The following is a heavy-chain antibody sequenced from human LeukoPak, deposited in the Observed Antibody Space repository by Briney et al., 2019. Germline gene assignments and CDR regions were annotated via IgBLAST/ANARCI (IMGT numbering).Heavy chain of an antibody. V-gene: IGHV3-7*01. J-gene: IGHJ3*02. CDR3: ASGNWNDRAFDI. D-gene: IGHD1-20*01. CDR1: GLTFSGYW. CDR2: IKPDGSER. Sequence: GGSLRLSCVASGLTFSGYWMSWVRQAPGKGLEWVANIKPDGSERYYVDSVKGRFTVSRDNAKNSLYLQMNSLRAGDTSIYYCASGNWNDRAFDIWGQGTMVTVSS.